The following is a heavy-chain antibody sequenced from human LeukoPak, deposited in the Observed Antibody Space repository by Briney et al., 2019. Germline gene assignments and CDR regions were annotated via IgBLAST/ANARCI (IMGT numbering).Heavy chain of an antibody. J-gene: IGHJ4*01. Sequence: SETLSLTCSVSGYSISSGYYWGWIRQPPGKGLKWIASIYHSGSTYYXPSLKSRVTISVDTSKNQISLKLSSVAAADTAVYFCARSPGDYYYDNWGHGTLVTVSS. CDR3: ARSPGDYYYDN. D-gene: IGHD3-10*01. V-gene: IGHV4-38-2*02. CDR1: GYSISSGYY. CDR2: IYHSGST.